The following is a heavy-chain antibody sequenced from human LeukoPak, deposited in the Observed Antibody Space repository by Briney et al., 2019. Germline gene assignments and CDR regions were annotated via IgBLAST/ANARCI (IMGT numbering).Heavy chain of an antibody. J-gene: IGHJ4*02. Sequence: ASVKVSCKASGYTFTGYYMHWVRQAPGQGLEWMGIINPSGGSTSYAQKFQGRVTMTRDTSTSTVYMELSSLRSEDTAVYYCARVLYSSGWYSWGDYWGQGTLVTVSS. CDR2: INPSGGST. CDR3: ARVLYSSGWYSWGDY. CDR1: GYTFTGYY. V-gene: IGHV1-46*01. D-gene: IGHD6-19*01.